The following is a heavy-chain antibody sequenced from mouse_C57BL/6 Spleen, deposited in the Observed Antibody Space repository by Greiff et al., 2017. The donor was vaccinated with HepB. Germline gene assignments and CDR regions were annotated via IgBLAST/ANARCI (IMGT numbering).Heavy chain of an antibody. D-gene: IGHD1-1*01. CDR1: GFTFSDYY. Sequence: DVMLVESGGGLVQPGGSLKLSCAASGFTFSDYYMYWVRQTPEKRLEWVAYISNGGGSTYYPDTVKGRFTISRDNAKNTLYLQMSRLKSEDTAMYYCARQYYYGSRHAMDYWGQGTSVTVSS. CDR3: ARQYYYGSRHAMDY. CDR2: ISNGGGST. J-gene: IGHJ4*01. V-gene: IGHV5-12*01.